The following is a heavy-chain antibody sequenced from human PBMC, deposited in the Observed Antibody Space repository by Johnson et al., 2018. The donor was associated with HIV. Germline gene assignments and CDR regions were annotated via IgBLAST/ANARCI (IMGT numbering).Heavy chain of an antibody. CDR3: ARDEPYNLNAFDI. V-gene: IGHV3-30*02. J-gene: IGHJ3*02. CDR1: GFIFSSYG. Sequence: QVQLVESGGGVVQPGRSRRLSCAASGFIFSSYGMHWVRQAPGKGLEWVAFIRYDGSNKYYAESVKGRFTISRDKSKNTRYLQMNSLRAEDTDVYYCARDEPYNLNAFDIWGQGTMVTVSS. CDR2: IRYDGSNK. D-gene: IGHD5-24*01.